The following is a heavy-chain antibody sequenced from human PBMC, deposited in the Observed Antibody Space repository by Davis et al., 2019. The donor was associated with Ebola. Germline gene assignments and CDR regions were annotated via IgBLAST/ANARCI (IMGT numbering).Heavy chain of an antibody. CDR1: GYTFTSYG. J-gene: IGHJ6*02. Sequence: AASVKVSCKASGYTFTSYGISWVRQAPGQRLEWMGWINAGNGNTKYSQKFQGRVTITRDTSASTAYMELSSLRSEDTAVYYCARVGRIRPAPGGMDVWGQGTTVTVSS. V-gene: IGHV1-3*01. CDR2: INAGNGNT. CDR3: ARVGRIRPAPGGMDV. D-gene: IGHD1-14*01.